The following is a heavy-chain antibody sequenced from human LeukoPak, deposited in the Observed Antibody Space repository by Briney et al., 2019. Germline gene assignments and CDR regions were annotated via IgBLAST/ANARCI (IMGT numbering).Heavy chain of an antibody. CDR3: ARVSGFREMGLAYYYYYYMDV. Sequence: ASVKLSCKASGYTFTSYGISWVRQAPGQGLEWMGWISAYNGNTNYAQKLQGRVTMTTDTSTSTAYMELRRLRSDDTAVYYCARVSGFREMGLAYYYYYYMDVWGKGTTVTVS. V-gene: IGHV1-18*01. J-gene: IGHJ6*03. CDR2: ISAYNGNT. CDR1: GYTFTSYG. D-gene: IGHD3-10*01.